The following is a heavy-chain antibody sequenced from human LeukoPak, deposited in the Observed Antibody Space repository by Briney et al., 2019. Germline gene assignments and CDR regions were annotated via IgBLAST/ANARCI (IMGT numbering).Heavy chain of an antibody. V-gene: IGHV1-2*02. Sequence: ASVKVSCKPSGNTFTGYYMYWVRQAPGQGLEWMGWINPNSGGTNYAQKFQGRVTMTRDTSIRTAYMELSRLRSDDTAVYYCARVYNWKYGGMDVWGQGTTVTVSS. CDR2: INPNSGGT. CDR3: ARVYNWKYGGMDV. J-gene: IGHJ6*02. D-gene: IGHD1-7*01. CDR1: GNTFTGYY.